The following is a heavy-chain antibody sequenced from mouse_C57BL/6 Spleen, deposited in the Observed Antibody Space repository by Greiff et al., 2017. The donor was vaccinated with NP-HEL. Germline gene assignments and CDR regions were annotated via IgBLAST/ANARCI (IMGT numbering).Heavy chain of an antibody. V-gene: IGHV1-18*01. J-gene: IGHJ4*01. D-gene: IGHD1-1*01. CDR1: GYTFTDYN. CDR3: ARGNYYLYAMDY. CDR2: INPNNGGT. Sequence: EVQVVESGPELVKPGASVKIPCKASGYTFTDYNMDWVKQSHGKSLEWIGDINPNNGGTIYNQKFKGKATLTVDKSSSTAYMELRSLTSEDTAVYYCARGNYYLYAMDYWGQGTSVTVSS.